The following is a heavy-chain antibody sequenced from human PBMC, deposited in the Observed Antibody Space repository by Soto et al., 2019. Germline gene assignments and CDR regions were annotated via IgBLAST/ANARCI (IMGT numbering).Heavy chain of an antibody. V-gene: IGHV4-59*01. J-gene: IGHJ6*02. D-gene: IGHD2-2*01. CDR2: IYYSGST. CDR1: GGSISSYY. Sequence: TETLSLTCTVSGGSISSYYWSWIRQPPGKGLEWIGYIYYSGSTNYNPSLKSRVTISVDTSKNQFSLKLSSVTAADTAVYYCARGPKYQRLGHYYYYGMDVWGQGTTVTVSS. CDR3: ARGPKYQRLGHYYYYGMDV.